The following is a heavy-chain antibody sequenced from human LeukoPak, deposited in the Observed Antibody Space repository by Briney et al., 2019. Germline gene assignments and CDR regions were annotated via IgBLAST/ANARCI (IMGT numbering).Heavy chain of an antibody. CDR2: ISTYNGHT. CDR1: GYTFIDYG. V-gene: IGHV1-18*01. CDR3: ARDAAAAGPFDY. Sequence: ASVKVSCKASGYTFIDYGVSWVRQAPGQGLEWMGWISTYNGHTYYAQKLQGRVTMTTDKSKSTAYMQMKSLRSDDTAVYYCARDAAAAGPFDYWGQGTLVTVSS. J-gene: IGHJ4*02. D-gene: IGHD6-13*01.